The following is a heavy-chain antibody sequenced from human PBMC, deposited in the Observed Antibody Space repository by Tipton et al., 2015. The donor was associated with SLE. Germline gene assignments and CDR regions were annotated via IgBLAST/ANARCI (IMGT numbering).Heavy chain of an antibody. Sequence: TLSLTCAVSGYSISTGYYWGWIRQTPVKGLEWIGSVSHRGTTFYNPALMSRVTISVDTSNNQFSLRLSSVTAADTAMYYCTRHFYTFDYWGQGTLVTVSS. V-gene: IGHV4-38-2*01. CDR1: GYSISTGYY. J-gene: IGHJ4*02. CDR3: TRHFYTFDY. D-gene: IGHD2/OR15-2a*01. CDR2: VSHRGTT.